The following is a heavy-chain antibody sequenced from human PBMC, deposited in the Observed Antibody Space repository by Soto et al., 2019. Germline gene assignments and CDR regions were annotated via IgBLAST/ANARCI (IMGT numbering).Heavy chain of an antibody. V-gene: IGHV3-30-3*01. J-gene: IGHJ6*02. CDR3: ARDRAGCSGGSCYSGYYYYGMDV. CDR1: GFTFSSYA. CDR2: ISYDGSNK. D-gene: IGHD2-15*01. Sequence: QVQLVESGGGVVQPGRSLRLSCAASGFTFSSYAMHWVRQAPGKGLEWVAVISYDGSNKYYADSVKGRFTISRDNSKNTLYLQMNSLRAEDTAVYYCARDRAGCSGGSCYSGYYYYGMDVWGQGTTVTVSS.